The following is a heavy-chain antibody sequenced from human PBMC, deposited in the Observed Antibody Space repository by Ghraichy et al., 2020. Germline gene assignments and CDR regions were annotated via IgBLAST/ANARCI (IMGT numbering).Heavy chain of an antibody. CDR2: ISSSSSYI. Sequence: SCAVSGFTFSSYSMNWVRQAPGKGLEWVSSISSSSSYIYYADSVKGRFTISRDNAKNSLYLQMNSLRAEDTAVYYCARDRRIYYYGMDVWGQGTTVTVSS. V-gene: IGHV3-21*01. D-gene: IGHD2/OR15-2a*01. CDR3: ARDRRIYYYGMDV. J-gene: IGHJ6*02. CDR1: GFTFSSYS.